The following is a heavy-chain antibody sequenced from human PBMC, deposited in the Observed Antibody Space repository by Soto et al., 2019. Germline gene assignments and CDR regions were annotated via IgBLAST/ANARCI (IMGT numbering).Heavy chain of an antibody. V-gene: IGHV3-30-3*01. D-gene: IGHD6-19*01. Sequence: QVQLVESGGGVVQPGRSLRLSCAASGFTFSSYAMHWVRQAPGKGLEWVAVISYDGSNKYYADSVKGRFTISRDNSKNTLHQQPNSXRAEDTAVYYCARDSFGAAVAGTMGSGYYYYGMDVWGQGTTVTVSS. CDR2: ISYDGSNK. J-gene: IGHJ6*02. CDR1: GFTFSSYA. CDR3: ARDSFGAAVAGTMGSGYYYYGMDV.